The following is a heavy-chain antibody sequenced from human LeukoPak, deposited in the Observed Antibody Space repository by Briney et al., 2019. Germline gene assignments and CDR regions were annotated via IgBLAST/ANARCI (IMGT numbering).Heavy chain of an antibody. CDR2: IYYSGST. J-gene: IGHJ4*02. CDR3: ARIRISPPGVGY. CDR1: GGSISSSHYC. V-gene: IGHV4-39*01. D-gene: IGHD2-8*01. Sequence: NSSETLSLTCTVSGGSISSSHYCGGWIRQPPGKGLEWIGSIYYSGSTYYNPSLKSRVTISVDTSKNQFSLKLTSVTAADTAVYYCARIRISPPGVGYWGQGTLLTVSS.